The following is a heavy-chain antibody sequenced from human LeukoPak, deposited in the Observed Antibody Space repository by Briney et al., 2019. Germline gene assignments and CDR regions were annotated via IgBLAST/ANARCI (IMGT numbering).Heavy chain of an antibody. CDR2: ISWDGGST. Sequence: GGSLRLSCAASGFTFDDYAMHWVHQAPGKGLEWVSLISWDGGSTYYADSVKGRFTISRDNSKNSLYLQMNSLRAEDTALYYSAKAFPPNAFDIRGQGTMVTVSS. V-gene: IGHV3-43D*04. CDR3: AKAFPPNAFDI. CDR1: GFTFDDYA. J-gene: IGHJ3*02.